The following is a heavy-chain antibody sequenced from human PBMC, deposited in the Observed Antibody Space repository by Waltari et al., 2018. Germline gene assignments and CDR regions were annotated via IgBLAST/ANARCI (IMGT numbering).Heavy chain of an antibody. D-gene: IGHD2-2*01. CDR1: GFTFSSYS. V-gene: IGHV3-21*01. CDR3: ASIGYCSSTSCHNFDY. Sequence: EVQLVESGGGLVKPGGSLRLSCAASGFTFSSYSMNWVRQAPGKGLEWVSSISSSSSYIYYADSVKGRFTISRDNAKNSLYLQMNSLRAEDTAVYYCASIGYCSSTSCHNFDYWGQGTLVTVSS. J-gene: IGHJ4*02. CDR2: ISSSSSYI.